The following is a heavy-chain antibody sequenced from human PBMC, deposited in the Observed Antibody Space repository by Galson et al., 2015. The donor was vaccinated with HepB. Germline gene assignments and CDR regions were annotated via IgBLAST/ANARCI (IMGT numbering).Heavy chain of an antibody. CDR3: AKGIPSYGPKVGEYFEH. Sequence: SLRLSCAVSGFTLSSYGMHWVRQAPGEGLEWVAFISYDGSKKHYVDSVKGRFTVSRDDSTNTIYLQMNSLRAEDTALYYCAKGIPSYGPKVGEYFEHWGRGTLVSVSS. V-gene: IGHV3-30*18. D-gene: IGHD1-26*01. CDR2: ISYDGSKK. J-gene: IGHJ1*01. CDR1: GFTLSSYG.